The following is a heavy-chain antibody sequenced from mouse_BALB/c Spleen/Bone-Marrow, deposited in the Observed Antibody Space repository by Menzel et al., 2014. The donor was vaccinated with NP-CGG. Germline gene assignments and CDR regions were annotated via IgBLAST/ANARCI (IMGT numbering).Heavy chain of an antibody. V-gene: IGHV5-15*02. CDR2: ISNLAYSI. Sequence: EVMLVESGGGLVQPGGSRKLSCAASGFTFSDYGMAWVRQTPGKGPEWVAFISNLAYSIYYTDTVTGRFTISRENAKNTLYLVMSSLRSEDAAMYYCARALAYGSSFDYWGQGTTLTVSS. CDR3: ARALAYGSSFDY. J-gene: IGHJ2*01. CDR1: GFTFSDYG. D-gene: IGHD1-1*01.